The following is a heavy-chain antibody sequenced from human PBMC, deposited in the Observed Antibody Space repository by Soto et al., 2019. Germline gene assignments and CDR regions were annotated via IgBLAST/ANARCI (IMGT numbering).Heavy chain of an antibody. CDR2: INHSGST. J-gene: IGHJ3*02. CDR1: GGSFSGYY. D-gene: IGHD5-18*01. CDR3: ARDRPPGSARSDSYGYAFDI. V-gene: IGHV4-34*01. Sequence: SETLSLTCAVYGGSFSGYYWSWIRQPPGKGLEWIGEINHSGSTNYNPSLKSRVTISVDTSKNQFSLKLSRLRSDDTAVYYCARDRPPGSARSDSYGYAFDIWGQGTMVTVSS.